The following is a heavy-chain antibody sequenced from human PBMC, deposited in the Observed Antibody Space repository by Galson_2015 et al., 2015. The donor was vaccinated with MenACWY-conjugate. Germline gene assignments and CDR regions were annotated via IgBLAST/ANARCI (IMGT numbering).Heavy chain of an antibody. J-gene: IGHJ6*03. Sequence: QSGAEVKKPGASVKVSCKASGYTFTSYAMHWVRQAPGQRLEWMGWINAGNGNTKYSQKFQGRVTITRDTSASTAYMELSSLRSEDTAVYYGARDDSSGWDQGRYYYYYMDVWGK. D-gene: IGHD6-19*01. CDR2: INAGNGNT. CDR1: GYTFTSYA. CDR3: ARDDSSGWDQGRYYYYYMDV. V-gene: IGHV1-3*01.